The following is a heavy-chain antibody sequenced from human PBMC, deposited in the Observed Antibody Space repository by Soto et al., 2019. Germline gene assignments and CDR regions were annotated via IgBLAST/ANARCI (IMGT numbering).Heavy chain of an antibody. Sequence: QVQLVQSGAEVKKPGYSVKVSCKASGGTFNNYPITWVRQAPGQGLEWMGSSIPIYGTANYAQRFQGRVTITVDESTSTADMELRSVRSDDTAIYYCARGRGYSGDDHYSYFDMDVWGQGTTVPVSS. CDR1: GGTFNNYP. CDR3: ARGRGYSGDDHYSYFDMDV. J-gene: IGHJ6*02. D-gene: IGHD5-12*01. V-gene: IGHV1-69*18. CDR2: SIPIYGTA.